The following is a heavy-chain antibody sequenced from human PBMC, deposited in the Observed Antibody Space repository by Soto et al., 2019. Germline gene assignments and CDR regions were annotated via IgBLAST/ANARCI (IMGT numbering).Heavy chain of an antibody. D-gene: IGHD3-22*01. V-gene: IGHV1-18*01. CDR2: ISGYNGYT. Sequence: HVQLVQSGAQVRRPGTSVRISCTTSGYNFNTYGIIWVRQAPGQGLEWMGWISGYNGYTKYAQSLEDRVTLSTDTSTRTAFLELRNLRSGDTALYFCARDRDYSHTDADVDYWGQGTLVTVSS. CDR1: GYNFNTYG. J-gene: IGHJ4*02. CDR3: ARDRDYSHTDADVDY.